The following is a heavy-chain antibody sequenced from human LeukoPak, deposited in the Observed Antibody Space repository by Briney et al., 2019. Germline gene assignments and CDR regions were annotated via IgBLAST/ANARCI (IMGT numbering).Heavy chain of an antibody. CDR3: ARRRDSGSLQHFDY. CDR2: ISGSGYST. CDR1: GFTFSHYG. J-gene: IGHJ4*02. D-gene: IGHD1-26*01. Sequence: GGSLRLSCAASGFTFSHYGMSWVRQAPGKGLEWVSAISGSGYSTYYADSVKGRFTISRDNAKNSLYLQMNSLRAEDTAVYYCARRRDSGSLQHFDYWGQGTLVTVSS. V-gene: IGHV3-23*01.